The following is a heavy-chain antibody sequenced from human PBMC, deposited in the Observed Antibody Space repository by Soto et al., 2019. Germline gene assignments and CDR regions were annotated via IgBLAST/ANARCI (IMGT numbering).Heavy chain of an antibody. D-gene: IGHD3-10*01. CDR3: ARKQVHYYGMDV. CDR1: GGSFSGYY. Sequence: SETLSLTCAVYGGSFSGYYWSWIRQPPGKGLEWIGEINHSGSTNYNPSLKSRVTISVDTSKNQFSLRLSSVTAADTAVYYCARKQVHYYGMDVGGEGTTVTVSS. CDR2: INHSGST. J-gene: IGHJ6*04. V-gene: IGHV4-34*01.